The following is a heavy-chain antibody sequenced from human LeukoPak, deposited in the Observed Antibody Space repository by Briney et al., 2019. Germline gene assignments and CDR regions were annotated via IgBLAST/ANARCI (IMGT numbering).Heavy chain of an antibody. Sequence: SETLSLTCAVYGGSFSGYYWSWIRQPPGKGLEWIGYIYYSGSTNYNPSLKSRVTISVDTSKNQFSLKLSSVTAADTAVYYCARLTGAAKGGFDPWGQGTLVTVSS. V-gene: IGHV4-59*08. J-gene: IGHJ5*02. D-gene: IGHD6-13*01. CDR2: IYYSGST. CDR1: GGSFSGYY. CDR3: ARLTGAAKGGFDP.